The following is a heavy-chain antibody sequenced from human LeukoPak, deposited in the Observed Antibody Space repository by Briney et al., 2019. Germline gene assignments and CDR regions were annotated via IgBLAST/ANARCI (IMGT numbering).Heavy chain of an antibody. CDR1: GGSFSGYY. D-gene: IGHD3-22*01. Sequence: SETLSLTCAVYGGSFSGYYWSWIRQPPGKGLEWIGEINHSGSTYYNPSLKSRVTISVDTSKNQFSLKLSSVTAADTAVYYCARHTDKPDTYYYDKGWFDPWGQGTLVTVST. CDR3: ARHTDKPDTYYYDKGWFDP. J-gene: IGHJ5*02. CDR2: INHSGST. V-gene: IGHV4-34*01.